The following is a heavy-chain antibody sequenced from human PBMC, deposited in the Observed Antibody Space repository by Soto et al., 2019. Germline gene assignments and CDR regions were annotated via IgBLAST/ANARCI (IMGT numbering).Heavy chain of an antibody. CDR3: ARYKSNYYYGMDV. CDR1: GGSISSYY. J-gene: IGHJ6*02. CDR2: IYYSGIT. Sequence: QVQLQESGPGLVKPSETLSLTCTVSGGSISSYYWSWIRQPPGKGLECIGYIYYSGITNYNPSLMSRVTISVDTSKNQFSLKLSSVTAADTAVYYCARYKSNYYYGMDVWGQGTTVTVSS. D-gene: IGHD1-20*01. V-gene: IGHV4-59*01.